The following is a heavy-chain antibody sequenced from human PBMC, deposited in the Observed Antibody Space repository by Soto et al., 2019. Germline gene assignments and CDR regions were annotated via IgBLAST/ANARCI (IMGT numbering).Heavy chain of an antibody. J-gene: IGHJ4*02. D-gene: IGHD3-10*01. CDR1: GGSVSNGGYY. Sequence: QVHLQESGPGLVKPSQTLSLTCTVSGGSVSNGGYYWSWIRQHPGKGPEWIGYIHYSGSTYYSPSLKSRIAISVDTSKDRFSLELTSVTAADTAVYYCARLRGSGSYSAYYFDSWGQGALVTVSS. CDR3: ARLRGSGSYSAYYFDS. CDR2: IHYSGST. V-gene: IGHV4-31*03.